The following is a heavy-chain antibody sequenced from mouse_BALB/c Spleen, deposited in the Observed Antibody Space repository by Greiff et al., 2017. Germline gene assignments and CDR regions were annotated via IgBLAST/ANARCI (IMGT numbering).Heavy chain of an antibody. CDR2: INPSSGYT. V-gene: IGHV1S26*01. D-gene: IGHD2-3*01. CDR1: GYTFTSYT. J-gene: IGHJ3*01. Sequence: QVQLQQPGAELVKPGASVKLSCKASGYTFTSYTMHWVKQRPGQGLEWIGYINPSSGYTNYNQKFKDKATLTADKSSSTAYMQLSSLTSEDSAVYYCARSVDGYSAQFAYWGQGTLVTVSA. CDR3: ARSVDGYSAQFAY.